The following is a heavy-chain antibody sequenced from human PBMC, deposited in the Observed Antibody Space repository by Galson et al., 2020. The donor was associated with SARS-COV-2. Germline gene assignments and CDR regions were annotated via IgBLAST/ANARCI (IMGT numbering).Heavy chain of an antibody. CDR1: GFTFNYYA. CDR3: AKYAGYCSSTSCYALGWYFDL. V-gene: IGHV3-23*01. Sequence: GESLKISCAASGFTFNYYAMSWVRQAPGKGLEWVSAITGSGGSTYYADSVKGRFTISRDNSKNTLYLQMNTLRAADTAVYYCAKYAGYCSSTSCYALGWYFDLWGRGTLVTVSS. D-gene: IGHD2-2*01. CDR2: ITGSGGST. J-gene: IGHJ2*01.